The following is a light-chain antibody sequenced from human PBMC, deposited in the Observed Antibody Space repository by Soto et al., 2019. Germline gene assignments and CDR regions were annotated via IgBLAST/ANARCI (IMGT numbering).Light chain of an antibody. J-gene: IGLJ1*01. Sequence: QSVLTQPPSASGTPGQRITISCSGSSSNIGDNPVNWYQQLPGAAPKLLIYINDQRPSGVPDRFSGSKSGTSASLAISGLQTEDEADYYCAAWDDSLKALFGTGTKLTVL. V-gene: IGLV1-44*01. CDR3: AAWDDSLKAL. CDR1: SSNIGDNP. CDR2: IND.